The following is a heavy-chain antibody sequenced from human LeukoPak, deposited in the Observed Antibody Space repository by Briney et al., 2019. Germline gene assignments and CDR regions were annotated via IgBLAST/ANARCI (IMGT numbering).Heavy chain of an antibody. Sequence: GGSLRLSCAASGFTFDDYAMHWVRQAPGKGLEWVSGISWNSGSIGYADSVKGRFTISRDNAKNSLYLQMNSLRAEDTALYYCAKDVQGTYGSGSYYSRWGQGTLVTVSS. CDR2: ISWNSGSI. J-gene: IGHJ4*02. CDR1: GFTFDDYA. V-gene: IGHV3-9*01. CDR3: AKDVQGTYGSGSYYSR. D-gene: IGHD3-10*01.